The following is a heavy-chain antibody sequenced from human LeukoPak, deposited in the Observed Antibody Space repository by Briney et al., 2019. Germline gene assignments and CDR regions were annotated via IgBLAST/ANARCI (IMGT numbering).Heavy chain of an antibody. CDR1: GYTFTGYY. J-gene: IGHJ4*02. V-gene: IGHV1-2*02. CDR3: ARVVTTVTTLGDY. CDR2: ISPNSGGT. D-gene: IGHD4-17*01. Sequence: ASVMVSCKASGYTFTGYYMHWVRQAPGQGLEWMGWISPNSGGTNYAQKFQGRVTMTRDTSISTAYMELSRLRSDATAVYYCARVVTTVTTLGDYWGQGTLVTVSS.